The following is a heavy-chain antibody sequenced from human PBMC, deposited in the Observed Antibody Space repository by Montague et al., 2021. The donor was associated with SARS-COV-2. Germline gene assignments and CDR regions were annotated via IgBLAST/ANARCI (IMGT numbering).Heavy chain of an antibody. J-gene: IGHJ3*02. CDR3: ARFPTSYYYDSKAAPATPDAFDI. V-gene: IGHV4-39*01. D-gene: IGHD3-22*01. Sequence: SETLSLTCTVSGGSISSSSYYWGWIRQPPGKGLEWIGSIYYSGSTYYNPSLKSRVTISVDTSKNQFSLKQSSVTAADTAVYYCARFPTSYYYDSKAAPATPDAFDIWGQGTMVTVSS. CDR1: GGSISSSSYY. CDR2: IYYSGST.